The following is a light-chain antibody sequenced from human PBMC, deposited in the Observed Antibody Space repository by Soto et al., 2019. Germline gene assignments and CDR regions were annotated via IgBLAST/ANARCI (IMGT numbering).Light chain of an antibody. CDR2: DAS. CDR3: QQRSNWPLT. CDR1: QSVSSY. J-gene: IGKJ3*01. Sequence: EIVLTQSPATLSLSPGERATLSCMASQSVSSYLVWYQQKPGQAPRLLIYDASNRATGIPARFSGSGSGTDFTLTISSLEPEDFAVYYCQQRSNWPLTFGPGTKVDIK. V-gene: IGKV3-11*01.